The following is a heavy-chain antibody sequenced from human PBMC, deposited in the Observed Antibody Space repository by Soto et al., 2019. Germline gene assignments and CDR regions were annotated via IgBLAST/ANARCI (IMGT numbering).Heavy chain of an antibody. CDR3: AESSSWYWGEWFDP. CDR2: INHSGST. CDR1: GGSFSGYY. D-gene: IGHD6-13*01. Sequence: SETLSLTCAVYGGSFSGYYWSWIRQPPGKGLEWIGEINHSGSTNYNPSLKSRVTISVDTSKNQFSLKLSSVTAADTAVYYCAESSSWYWGEWFDPWGQGTLVTVSS. J-gene: IGHJ5*02. V-gene: IGHV4-34*01.